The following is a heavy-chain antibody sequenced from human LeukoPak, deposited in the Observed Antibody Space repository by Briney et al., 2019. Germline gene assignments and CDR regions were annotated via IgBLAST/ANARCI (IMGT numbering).Heavy chain of an antibody. Sequence: ASVKVSCKASGYTFTGYYMHWVRQAPGQGLEWMGWINPNSGGTNYAQKFQGWVTMTRDTSISTAYMELSRLRSDDTAVYYCARGDSITIFGVVITSSERYGMDVWGQGTTVTVSS. J-gene: IGHJ6*02. CDR1: GYTFTGYY. CDR3: ARGDSITIFGVVITSSERYGMDV. D-gene: IGHD3-3*01. CDR2: INPNSGGT. V-gene: IGHV1-2*04.